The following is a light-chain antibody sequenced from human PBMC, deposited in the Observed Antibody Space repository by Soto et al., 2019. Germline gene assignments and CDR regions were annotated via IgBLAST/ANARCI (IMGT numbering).Light chain of an antibody. V-gene: IGKV3-20*01. CDR2: GAS. J-gene: IGKJ4*01. Sequence: EIVLTRSPGTLSLSPEERATISCRASQSVSSSYLAWYQQKPGQAPRLLIYGASSRATGIPDRFSGSGSGTDFTLTISRLDPEDFAVYYCQQYGGSPLTFGGGTKVDIK. CDR1: QSVSSSY. CDR3: QQYGGSPLT.